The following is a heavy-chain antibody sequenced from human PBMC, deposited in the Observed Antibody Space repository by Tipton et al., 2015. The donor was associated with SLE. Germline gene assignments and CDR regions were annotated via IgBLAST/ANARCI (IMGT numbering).Heavy chain of an antibody. D-gene: IGHD2-8*02. CDR3: AKDGWQTGCSGGVCASRDAFEI. V-gene: IGHV3-23*03. Sequence: GSLRLSCAASGFTFSSYAMSWVRQAPGKGLEWVSLLYSGGSTYYADSVKGRFTISRNNSKNTLYLQMNSLKVEDTAIYYCAKDGWQTGCSGGVCASRDAFEIWGQGTMVTVSS. CDR1: GFTFSSYA. CDR2: LYSGGST. J-gene: IGHJ3*02.